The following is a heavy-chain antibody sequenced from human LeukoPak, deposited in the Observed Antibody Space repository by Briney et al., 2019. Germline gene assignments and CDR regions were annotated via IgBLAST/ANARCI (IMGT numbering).Heavy chain of an antibody. CDR1: GYTFTGYY. D-gene: IGHD6-19*01. CDR3: ARVLEQWLGPLGY. V-gene: IGHV1-2*02. Sequence: ASVKVSCKASGYTFTGYYMHWVRQAPGQGLEGMGWINPNSGGTNYAQKFQGRVTMTRDTSISTAYMELSRLRSDDTAVYYCARVLEQWLGPLGYWGQGTLVTVSS. J-gene: IGHJ4*02. CDR2: INPNSGGT.